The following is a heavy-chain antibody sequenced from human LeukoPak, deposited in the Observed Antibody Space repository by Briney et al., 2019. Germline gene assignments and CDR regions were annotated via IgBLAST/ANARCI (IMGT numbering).Heavy chain of an antibody. V-gene: IGHV3-9*01. Sequence: PGGSLRLSCAASGFTFDDYAMHWVRQAPGKGLEWVSGISWNSGSIGYADSVKGRFTISRDNAKNSLYLQMNSLRAEDTALYYCAKDIWPTGTAIYYGMDVWGQGTTVTVSS. CDR2: ISWNSGSI. CDR1: GFTFDDYA. CDR3: AKDIWPTGTAIYYGMDV. J-gene: IGHJ6*02. D-gene: IGHD5-18*01.